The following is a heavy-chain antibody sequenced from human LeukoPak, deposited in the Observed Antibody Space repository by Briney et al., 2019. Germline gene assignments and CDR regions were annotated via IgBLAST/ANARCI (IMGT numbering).Heavy chain of an antibody. CDR3: ARATTGEPYSWFDP. D-gene: IGHD7-27*01. CDR1: GGSISSYY. J-gene: IGHJ5*02. CDR2: IYYTGST. Sequence: SETLSLTCTVSGGSISSYYWSWIRQPPGKGLELIGYIYYTGSTNYNPSLRSRVTISVDTSKNQFSLKLSSVTAADTAVYYCARATTGEPYSWFDPWGQGTLVTVSS. V-gene: IGHV4-59*01.